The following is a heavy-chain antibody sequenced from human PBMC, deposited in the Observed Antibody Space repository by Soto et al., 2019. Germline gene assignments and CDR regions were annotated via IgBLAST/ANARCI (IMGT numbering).Heavy chain of an antibody. CDR1: GYTFTSYS. Sequence: ASVNVSCKASGYTFTSYSMHWVLQAPGQRLEWMGWINAGNGNTKYSQKFQGRVTITRDTSASTAYMELSSLRSEDTAVYYCARERRIVVENWFDPWGQGTLVTVSS. CDR2: INAGNGNT. CDR3: ARERRIVVENWFDP. D-gene: IGHD2-2*01. J-gene: IGHJ5*02. V-gene: IGHV1-3*01.